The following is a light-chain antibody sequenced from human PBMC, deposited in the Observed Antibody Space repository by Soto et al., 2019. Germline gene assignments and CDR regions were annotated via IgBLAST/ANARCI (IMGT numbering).Light chain of an antibody. CDR2: EGN. V-gene: IGLV2-23*01. J-gene: IGLJ1*01. CDR1: SSDVGSYNL. Sequence: QSVLTQPASVSRSPGQSITFSCTVASSDVGSYNLVSWYQQHPGKAPKFMIYEGNKRPSGVSNRFSGSQSGNTASLTISGLLAEDEADYYCFSYAGSTTSYVFGTGTKVTVL. CDR3: FSYAGSTTSYV.